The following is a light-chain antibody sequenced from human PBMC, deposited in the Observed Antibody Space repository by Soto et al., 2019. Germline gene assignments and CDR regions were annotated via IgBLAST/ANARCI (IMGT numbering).Light chain of an antibody. CDR3: QKYNDAPPT. CDR2: AAY. Sequence: DIQMTQSPSSLSASVGDRVTITCRAMLGLSKYLAWYQHKPGKLPKLLIYAAYTLQSGVPSRLSGSASGTDFTLSIGRQQPEYGATYYCQKYNDAPPTCGQATKVEIK. CDR1: LGLSKY. V-gene: IGKV1-27*01. J-gene: IGKJ1*01.